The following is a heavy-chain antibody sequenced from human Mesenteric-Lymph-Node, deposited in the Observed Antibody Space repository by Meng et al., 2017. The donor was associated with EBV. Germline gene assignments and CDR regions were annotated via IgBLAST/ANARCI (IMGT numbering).Heavy chain of an antibody. V-gene: IGHV2-5*02. Sequence: QVTWKESGPTLVQPTQTLTLACSFSGFSLTTSGVRVGWVRQPPGKALEWLALIYWDDDERYSPSLKNRLTVTKDTSKNQVVLTMTNMDPADTGTYYCAHRRREDTGYHSAFHYWGPGILVTVSS. CDR1: GFSLTTSGVR. J-gene: IGHJ4*02. CDR3: AHRRREDTGYHSAFHY. D-gene: IGHD5-12*01. CDR2: IYWDDDE.